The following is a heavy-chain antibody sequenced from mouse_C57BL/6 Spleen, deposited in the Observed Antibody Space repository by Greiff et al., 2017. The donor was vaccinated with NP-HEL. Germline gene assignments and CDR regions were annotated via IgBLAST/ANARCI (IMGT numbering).Heavy chain of an antibody. CDR3: AREGVSYSNWFAY. J-gene: IGHJ3*01. D-gene: IGHD2-5*01. Sequence: EVKLMESGGGLVKPGGSLKLSCAASGFTFSSYAMSWVRQTPEKRLEWVATISDGGSYTYYPDNVKGRFTISRDNAKNNLYLQMSHLKSEDTAMYYCAREGVSYSNWFAYWGQGTLVTVSA. CDR2: ISDGGSYT. CDR1: GFTFSSYA. V-gene: IGHV5-4*01.